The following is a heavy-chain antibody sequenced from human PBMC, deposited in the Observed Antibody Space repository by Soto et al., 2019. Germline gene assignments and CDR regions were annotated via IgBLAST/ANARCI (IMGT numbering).Heavy chain of an antibody. Sequence: QVQLEQSGPEVKKPGSSVKVSCKASVGTFSTSAISWVRQAPGQGLEWMGGIMPIFRTPDYAQKFQGRVTVTADESTSTAYMELSGLRSDDTAVYYCARDKARPQLGGNYYYILDVWGQGTTITVSS. D-gene: IGHD3-3*02. CDR3: ARDKARPQLGGNYYYILDV. CDR1: VGTFSTSA. CDR2: IMPIFRTP. J-gene: IGHJ6*02. V-gene: IGHV1-69*12.